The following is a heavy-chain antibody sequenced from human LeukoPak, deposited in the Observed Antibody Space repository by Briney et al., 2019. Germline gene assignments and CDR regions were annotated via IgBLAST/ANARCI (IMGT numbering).Heavy chain of an antibody. CDR3: AKGRGDPGTLKRSFDY. V-gene: IGHV3-23*01. CDR2: ISGSGGST. Sequence: GGSLRLSCAASGFTFGSNAMSWVRQAPGKGLEWVPTISGSGGSTYYADSVKGHFTISRDNSKNTLYLQMNSLRAVDTAVYYCAKGRGDPGTLKRSFDYWGQGTLVTVSS. CDR1: GFTFGSNA. D-gene: IGHD3-10*01. J-gene: IGHJ4*02.